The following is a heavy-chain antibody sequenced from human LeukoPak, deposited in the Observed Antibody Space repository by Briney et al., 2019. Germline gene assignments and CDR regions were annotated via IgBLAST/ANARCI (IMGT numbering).Heavy chain of an antibody. J-gene: IGHJ4*02. CDR3: TTALTMVVTGTF. V-gene: IGHV3-15*01. D-gene: IGHD4-23*01. CDR2: IKSKTDGGTT. Sequence: KPGGSLRLSCAASSFTFSNAWMSWVRQAPGKGLEWVGRIKSKTDGGTTDYAAPVKGRFTISRDDSKNTLYLQMNSLKTEDTAVYYCTTALTMVVTGTFWGQGTLVTVSS. CDR1: SFTFSNAW.